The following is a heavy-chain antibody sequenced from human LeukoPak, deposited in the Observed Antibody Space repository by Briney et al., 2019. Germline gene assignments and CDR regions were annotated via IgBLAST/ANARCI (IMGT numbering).Heavy chain of an antibody. CDR2: ISSSSSYI. J-gene: IGHJ6*02. CDR3: ARDLTADSYGMDV. Sequence: GGSLRLSCAASGFTFSSYSMNWVRQAPGKGPEWVSSISSSSSYIYYADSVKGRFTISRDNAKNSLYLQMNSLRAEDTAVYYCARDLTADSYGMDVWGQGTTVTVSS. V-gene: IGHV3-21*01. D-gene: IGHD3-16*01. CDR1: GFTFSSYS.